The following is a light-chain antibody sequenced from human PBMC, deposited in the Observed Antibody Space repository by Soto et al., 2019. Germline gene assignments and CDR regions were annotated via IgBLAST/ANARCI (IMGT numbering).Light chain of an antibody. CDR2: AAS. CDR1: QGIRND. V-gene: IGKV1-6*01. CDR3: LQDYTYPLT. Sequence: ALQMTQSPSSLSASVGDRVTITCRASQGIRNDLGWYQQKPGKAPKLLMYAASSLQSGVPSRFSGSGSGTDFTLTISSLQPEDVATYYCLQDYTYPLTFGGGTKVEIK. J-gene: IGKJ4*01.